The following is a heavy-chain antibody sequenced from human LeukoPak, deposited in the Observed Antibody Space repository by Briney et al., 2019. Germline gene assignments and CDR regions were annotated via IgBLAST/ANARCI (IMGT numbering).Heavy chain of an antibody. J-gene: IGHJ4*02. D-gene: IGHD2-15*01. CDR3: AKGTKPYGNGGSCYPLDY. CDR2: ITGNGINT. Sequence: GGSLRLSCTASGFTFSSYAMAWVREAPGKGLECGSLITGNGINTYYRDSMKGLFTISRDNSKNTLYLQMNSLRAEDTAVYYGAKGTKPYGNGGSCYPLDYWGQGTLVTVSS. V-gene: IGHV3-23*01. CDR1: GFTFSSYA.